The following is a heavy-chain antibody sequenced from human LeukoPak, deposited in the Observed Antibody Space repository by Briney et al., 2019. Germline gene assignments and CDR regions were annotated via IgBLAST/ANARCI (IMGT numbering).Heavy chain of an antibody. D-gene: IGHD2-15*01. J-gene: IGHJ6*02. V-gene: IGHV3-30*18. CDR3: AKEARSRCSGGSCYYYGMDV. Sequence: GGSLRLSCAASGFTFSSYAMHWVRQAPGKGLEWVAVISYDGSNKYYADSVKGRFTISRDNSKNTLYLQMNSLRAEDTAVYYCAKEARSRCSGGSCYYYGMDVWGQGTTVTVSS. CDR2: ISYDGSNK. CDR1: GFTFSSYA.